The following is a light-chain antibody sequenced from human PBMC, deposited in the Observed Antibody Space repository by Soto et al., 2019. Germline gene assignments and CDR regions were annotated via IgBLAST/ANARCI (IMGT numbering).Light chain of an antibody. CDR3: MQGTHWPWT. Sequence: DVVMTQSPLSLPVTLGQPASISCRSSQSLIHSDGNTYLSWFQQRPGQSPRRLTYEVSDRDSGVPDRFTGSGSGTDFTLKISRVEAEDVGVYYCMQGTHWPWTFGQGTEVEIK. V-gene: IGKV2-30*02. CDR2: EVS. CDR1: QSLIHSDGNTY. J-gene: IGKJ1*01.